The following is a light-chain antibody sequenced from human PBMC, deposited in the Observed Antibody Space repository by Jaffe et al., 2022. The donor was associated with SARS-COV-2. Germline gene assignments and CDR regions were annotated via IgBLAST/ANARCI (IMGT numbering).Light chain of an antibody. CDR2: GND. Sequence: QSVLTQPPSASGTPGQRVTISCSGSRSNIGSNYVYWYQQLPGTAPKLLIYGNDQRPSGVPDRFSGSKSGTSASLAISGLRSEDEADYYCAAWDDSLSGVFGGGTKLTVL. CDR1: RSNIGSNY. CDR3: AAWDDSLSGV. J-gene: IGLJ3*02. V-gene: IGLV1-47*01.